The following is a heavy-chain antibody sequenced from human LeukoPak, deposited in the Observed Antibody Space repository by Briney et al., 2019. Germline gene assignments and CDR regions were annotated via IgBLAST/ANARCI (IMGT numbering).Heavy chain of an antibody. CDR3: ARDRLTMIVVALNSDAFDI. V-gene: IGHV3-33*01. CDR2: IWYDGSNK. CDR1: GFTFSSYG. J-gene: IGHJ3*02. Sequence: GGSLRLSCAASGFTFSSYGMHWVRQAPGKGLEWVAVIWYDGSNKYYADSVKGRFTISRDNSKNTPNLQMNSLRAEDTAVYYCARDRLTMIVVALNSDAFDIWGQGTMVTVSS. D-gene: IGHD3-22*01.